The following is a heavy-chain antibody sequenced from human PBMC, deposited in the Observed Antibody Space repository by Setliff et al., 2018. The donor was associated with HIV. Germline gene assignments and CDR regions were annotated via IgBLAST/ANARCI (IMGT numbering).Heavy chain of an antibody. J-gene: IGHJ6*02. CDR2: MNPNSGIT. Sequence: ASVKVSCKASGYTFTSYDINWVRQATGQGLEWMGWMNPNSGITGYAQKFQGRVTMTRNTSISTAYMELSSLRSEDTAVYYCARDQRAYNWNDAVFYYYGLDVWGQGTTVTVSS. D-gene: IGHD1-20*01. V-gene: IGHV1-8*01. CDR3: ARDQRAYNWNDAVFYYYGLDV. CDR1: GYTFTSYD.